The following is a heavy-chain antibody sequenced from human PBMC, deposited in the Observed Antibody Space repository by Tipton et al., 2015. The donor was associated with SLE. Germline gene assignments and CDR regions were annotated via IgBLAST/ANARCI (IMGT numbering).Heavy chain of an antibody. D-gene: IGHD6-6*01. CDR3: ARTLAAQIDY. CDR2: IHFSGST. CDR1: GGSISGYY. V-gene: IGHV4-59*04. Sequence: LRLSCTVSGGSISGYYWSWIRQPAGKGLEWIGYIHFSGSTYYNPSLKSRVTISVDTSKNQFSLKLSSVTAADTAVYYCARTLAAQIDYWGQGTLVTVSS. J-gene: IGHJ4*02.